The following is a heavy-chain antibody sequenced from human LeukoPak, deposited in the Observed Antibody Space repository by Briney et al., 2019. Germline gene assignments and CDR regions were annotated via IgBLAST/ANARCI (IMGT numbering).Heavy chain of an antibody. Sequence: ASVKVSCKASGYTFTSSDINWVRQATGQGLEWMGWMNPNSGNTGYAQKFQGRVTMTRNTSINTVYMELSRLRSDDTAVYYCASHYYDSSGYYDYWGQGTLVTVSS. CDR1: GYTFTSSD. J-gene: IGHJ4*02. CDR3: ASHYYDSSGYYDY. V-gene: IGHV1-8*01. CDR2: MNPNSGNT. D-gene: IGHD3-22*01.